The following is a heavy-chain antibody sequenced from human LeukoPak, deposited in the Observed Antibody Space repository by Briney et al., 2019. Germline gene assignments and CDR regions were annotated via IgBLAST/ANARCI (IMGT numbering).Heavy chain of an antibody. D-gene: IGHD6-13*01. Sequence: ASVKVSCKASGYTFTSYYMHWVRQAPGEGREWMGIINPSGGSTSYAQKSQGRVTMTRDTTTSTVYMELSSLRSEDTAVYYCARGGVYSSSWYEVDDYWGQGTLVTVSS. CDR1: GYTFTSYY. CDR2: INPSGGST. CDR3: ARGGVYSSSWYEVDDY. J-gene: IGHJ4*02. V-gene: IGHV1-46*01.